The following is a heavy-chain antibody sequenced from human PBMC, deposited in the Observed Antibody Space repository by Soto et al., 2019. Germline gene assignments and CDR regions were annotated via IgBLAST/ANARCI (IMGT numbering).Heavy chain of an antibody. V-gene: IGHV3-30*18. Sequence: GGSLRLSCAASGFTFSSYGMHWVRQAPGKGLEWVVVISFYGSNNYYADSVKGLFTISRDNSKNSLYLQMNSLRAEDTAVYYCAKDHVVVVVAAPTNYYYGMDVWGQGTTVTVSS. CDR3: AKDHVVVVVAAPTNYYYGMDV. J-gene: IGHJ6*02. D-gene: IGHD2-15*01. CDR1: GFTFSSYG. CDR2: ISFYGSNN.